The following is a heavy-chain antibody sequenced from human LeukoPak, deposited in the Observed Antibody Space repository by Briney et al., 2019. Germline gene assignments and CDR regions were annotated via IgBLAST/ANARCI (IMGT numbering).Heavy chain of an antibody. Sequence: GRSLRLSCAASGFTFSSYGMHWVGQAPGKGLEWVAVIWYDGSNKYYADSVKGRLTISRDNSKNTLYLQMNSLRAEDTAVYYCAKALMGALDYWGQGTLVTVSS. CDR1: GFTFSSYG. J-gene: IGHJ4*02. D-gene: IGHD1-26*01. CDR3: AKALMGALDY. V-gene: IGHV3-33*06. CDR2: IWYDGSNK.